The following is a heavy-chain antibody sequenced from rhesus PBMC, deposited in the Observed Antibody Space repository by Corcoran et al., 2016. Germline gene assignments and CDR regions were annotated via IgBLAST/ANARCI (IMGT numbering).Heavy chain of an antibody. CDR2: IYVSGGTT. CDR3: AREGSGWSGSFDY. J-gene: IGHJ4*01. Sequence: QLQLQESGPGLVKPSETLSLTCAVSGGSISSNYWSWIRQPPGKGMEWIGRIYVSGGTTDYNPSLKSRVTISTATSKTQFSLKLSSGTAADTVVYYCAREGSGWSGSFDYWGQGVLVTVSS. V-gene: IGHV4-173*01. D-gene: IGHD6S26*01. CDR1: GGSISSNY.